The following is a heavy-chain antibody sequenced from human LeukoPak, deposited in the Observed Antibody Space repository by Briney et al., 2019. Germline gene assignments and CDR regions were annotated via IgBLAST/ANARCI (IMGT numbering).Heavy chain of an antibody. Sequence: APVKVSCKASGYTFTGYYMHWVRQAPGQGLEWMGWINPNSGGTNYAQKFQGRVTMTRDTSISTAYMELSSLRSEDTAVYYCARERTMVRGVIIRQLYYYGMDVWGQGTTVTVSS. CDR1: GYTFTGYY. D-gene: IGHD3-10*01. V-gene: IGHV1-2*02. J-gene: IGHJ6*02. CDR2: INPNSGGT. CDR3: ARERTMVRGVIIRQLYYYGMDV.